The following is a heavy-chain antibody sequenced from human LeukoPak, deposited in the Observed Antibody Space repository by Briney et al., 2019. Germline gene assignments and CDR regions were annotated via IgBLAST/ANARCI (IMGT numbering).Heavy chain of an antibody. CDR2: MNPNSGNT. Sequence: ASVKVSCKASGYTFTDYYMHWLRQATGQGLEWMGWMNPNSGNTGYAQKFQGRVTMTRNTSISTAYMELSSLRSEDTAVYYCARARDIVATMEDYWGQGTLVTVSS. J-gene: IGHJ4*02. V-gene: IGHV1-8*02. D-gene: IGHD5-12*01. CDR3: ARARDIVATMEDY. CDR1: GYTFTDYY.